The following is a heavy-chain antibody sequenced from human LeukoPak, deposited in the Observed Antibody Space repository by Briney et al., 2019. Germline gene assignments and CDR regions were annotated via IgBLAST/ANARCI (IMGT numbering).Heavy chain of an antibody. V-gene: IGHV3-66*01. CDR1: GFSVSNNY. CDR3: ARDTNSWLRADY. CDR2: IYSDGRT. Sequence: GGSLRLSCAASGFSVSNNYMSWVGQAPGKGLEWVSMIYSDGRTYYPDSVTSRFTIPRDNSKNTLDLQMNSLRVEDTAVYHCARDTNSWLRADYWGQGTLVTVSS. J-gene: IGHJ4*02. D-gene: IGHD6-13*01.